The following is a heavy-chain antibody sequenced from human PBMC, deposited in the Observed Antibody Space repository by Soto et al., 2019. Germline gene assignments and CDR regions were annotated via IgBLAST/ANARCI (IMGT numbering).Heavy chain of an antibody. CDR3: AREDTAMGLGYDY. D-gene: IGHD5-18*01. Sequence: QVQLVESGGGVVQPGRSLRLSCAASGFTFSSYAMHWVRQAPGKGLEWVAVISYDGSNKYYADSVKGRFTISRDNSKNTLYLQMNSLRAEDTAVYYCAREDTAMGLGYDYWGQGTLVTVSS. J-gene: IGHJ4*02. CDR1: GFTFSSYA. CDR2: ISYDGSNK. V-gene: IGHV3-30-3*01.